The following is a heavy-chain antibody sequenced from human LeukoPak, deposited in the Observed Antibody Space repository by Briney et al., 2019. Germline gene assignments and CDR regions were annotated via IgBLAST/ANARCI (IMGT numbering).Heavy chain of an antibody. CDR3: ARGRHCSGGSCYSFYYYYMDV. D-gene: IGHD2-15*01. Sequence: SETLSLTCAVYGGSFSGYYWSWIRQPPGKGLEWIGEINHSGSTNYNPSLKSRVTISVDTSKNQFSLKLSSVTAADTAVYYCARGRHCSGGSCYSFYYYYMDVWGKGTTVTVSS. CDR2: INHSGST. J-gene: IGHJ6*03. CDR1: GGSFSGYY. V-gene: IGHV4-34*01.